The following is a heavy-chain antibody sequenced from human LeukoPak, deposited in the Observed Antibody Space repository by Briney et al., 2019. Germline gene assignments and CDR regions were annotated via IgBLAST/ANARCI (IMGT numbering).Heavy chain of an antibody. D-gene: IGHD6-19*01. CDR2: INPSGGST. V-gene: IGHV1-46*01. CDR3: ARRAVAGTRFDY. CDR1: GYTFTSYY. J-gene: IGHJ4*02. Sequence: ASVKVSSKASGYTFTSYYMHWVRQAPGQGLEWMGIINPSGGSTSYAQKFQGRVTMTRDTSTSTVYMELSSLRSEDTAVYYCARRAVAGTRFDYWGQGTLVTVSS.